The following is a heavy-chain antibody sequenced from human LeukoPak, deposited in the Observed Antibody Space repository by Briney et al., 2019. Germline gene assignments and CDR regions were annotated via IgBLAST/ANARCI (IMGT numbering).Heavy chain of an antibody. J-gene: IGHJ6*02. CDR1: GYTFTSYG. Sequence: ASVTVSCKASGYTFTSYGISWVRQAPGQGLEWMGWISAYNGNTNYAQKLQGRVTMTTDTSTSTAYMELRSLRSDDTAVYYCARDELVAVAGTIRGYYYYGMDVWGQGTTVTVSS. D-gene: IGHD6-19*01. CDR3: ARDELVAVAGTIRGYYYYGMDV. CDR2: ISAYNGNT. V-gene: IGHV1-18*01.